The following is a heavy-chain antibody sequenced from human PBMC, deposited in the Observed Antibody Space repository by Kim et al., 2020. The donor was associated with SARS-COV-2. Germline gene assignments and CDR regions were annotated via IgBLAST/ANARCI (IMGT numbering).Heavy chain of an antibody. V-gene: IGHV4-34*01. Sequence: SETLSLTCAVYGGSFSGYYWSWIRQPPGKGLEWIGEINHSGSTNYNPSLKSRVTISVDTSKNQFSLKLSSVTAADTAVYYCARGRRYYYDSSGSGYFDYWGQGTLVTVSS. CDR1: GGSFSGYY. J-gene: IGHJ4*02. CDR3: ARGRRYYYDSSGSGYFDY. CDR2: INHSGST. D-gene: IGHD3-22*01.